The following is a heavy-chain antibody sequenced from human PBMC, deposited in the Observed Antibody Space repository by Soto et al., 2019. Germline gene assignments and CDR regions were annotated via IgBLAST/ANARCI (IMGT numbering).Heavy chain of an antibody. CDR2: IYYSGST. V-gene: IGHV4-59*01. CDR1: GGSISSYY. J-gene: IGHJ3*02. Sequence: SETLSLTSTVSGGSISSYYWSWIRQPPGKGLEWIGYIYYSGSTNYNPSLKSRVIISVDTSKNQFSLKLSSVTAADTAVYYCARAFCGGDCYHDAFDIWGQGTMVTVS. CDR3: ARAFCGGDCYHDAFDI. D-gene: IGHD2-21*02.